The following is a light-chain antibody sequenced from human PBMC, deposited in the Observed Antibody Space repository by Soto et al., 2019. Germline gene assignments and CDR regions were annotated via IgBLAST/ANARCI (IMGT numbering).Light chain of an antibody. CDR1: QSVSSN. Sequence: ERVMTQSAATLSVSPGERDTLSCRASQSVSSNLAWYQQKPGQAPRLLIYGASTRATGIPARFSGSGSGTEFTLTISSLQPEDFAVYYCQQYNNWPPWTFGHGTKV. J-gene: IGKJ1*01. V-gene: IGKV3-15*01. CDR2: GAS. CDR3: QQYNNWPPWT.